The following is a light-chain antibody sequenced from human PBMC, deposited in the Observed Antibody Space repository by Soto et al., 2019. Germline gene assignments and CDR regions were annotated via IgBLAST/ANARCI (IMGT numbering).Light chain of an antibody. CDR1: SSNIGSNY. CDR2: RND. V-gene: IGLV1-47*01. Sequence: QLVLTQPPSASGTPGQRVTISCSGSSSNIGSNYVYWYQQLPGTAPKLLIYRNDQRPSGVPDRFSGPKSGTSASLAISGLRSDDEADYYCAAWDDSLSGVVFGGGTKLTVL. J-gene: IGLJ3*02. CDR3: AAWDDSLSGVV.